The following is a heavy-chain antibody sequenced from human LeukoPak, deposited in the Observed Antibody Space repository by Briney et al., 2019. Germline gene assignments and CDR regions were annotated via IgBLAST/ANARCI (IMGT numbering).Heavy chain of an antibody. CDR3: ARVGYGDYNWFDP. CDR2: ISVKKGNT. V-gene: IGHV1-18*01. D-gene: IGHD4-17*01. J-gene: IGHJ5*02. CDR1: LYSFTTYA. Sequence: ASVKVSSKESLYSFTTYASTSLPDAPEQGGECMAWISVKKGNTNYAQSLQGRVTMTTDTSTSTAYMELRSLRSDDTAVYYCARVGYGDYNWFDPWGQGTLVTVSS.